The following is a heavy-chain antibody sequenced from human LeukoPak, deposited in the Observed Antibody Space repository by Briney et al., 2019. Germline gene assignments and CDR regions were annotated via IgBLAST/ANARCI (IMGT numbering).Heavy chain of an antibody. V-gene: IGHV3-23*01. D-gene: IGHD3-3*01. CDR1: GFTFSSYA. J-gene: IGHJ4*02. CDR3: ARVATPQRGALQFLDVHYFDN. CDR2: ISGSGGST. Sequence: PGGSLRLSCAASGFTFSSYAMSWVRQAPGKGLEWLSAISGSGGSTYYADSVKGRFTISRDNSKNTLYLQMNSLRAEDTAVYYCARVATPQRGALQFLDVHYFDNWGQGTLVTISS.